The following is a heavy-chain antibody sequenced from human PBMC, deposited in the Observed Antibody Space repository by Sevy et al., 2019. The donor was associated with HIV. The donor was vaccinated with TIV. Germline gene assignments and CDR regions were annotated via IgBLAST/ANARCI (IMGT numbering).Heavy chain of an antibody. CDR2: IYYSGSS. CDR1: GGSISSSSYY. D-gene: IGHD4-17*01. Sequence: SETLSLTCTVSGGSISSSSYYWGWIRQPPGKGLEWIGNIYYSGSSYYHPSLNSRVTISVVTSKNQFSLKLTSVTAADTAVYYCAGFEYGDYTNLFDPWGQGTLVTVS. J-gene: IGHJ5*02. V-gene: IGHV4-39*01. CDR3: AGFEYGDYTNLFDP.